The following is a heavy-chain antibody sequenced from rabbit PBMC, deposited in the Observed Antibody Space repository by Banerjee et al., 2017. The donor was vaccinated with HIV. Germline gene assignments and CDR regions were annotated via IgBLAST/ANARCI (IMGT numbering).Heavy chain of an antibody. CDR2: IYTDNSGIT. Sequence: QEQLEESGGDLVKPEGSLTLTCTASGFSFSSSYWICWVRQAPGKGLEWIGCIYTDNSGITYYASWVNGRFTISSHSAQNTLYLQLNSLTAADTATYFCVRVRDYTYVYVGAAYAYFNLWGQGTLVTVS. D-gene: IGHD6-1*01. CDR1: GFSFSSSYW. J-gene: IGHJ4*01. V-gene: IGHV1S45*01. CDR3: VRVRDYTYVYVGAAYAYFNL.